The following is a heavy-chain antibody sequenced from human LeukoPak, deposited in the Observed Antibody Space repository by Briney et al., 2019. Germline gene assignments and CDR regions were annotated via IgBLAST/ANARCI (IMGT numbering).Heavy chain of an antibody. Sequence: PGGSLRLSCAASGFTFSSYAMHWVRQAPGKGLEWVAVISYDGSNKYYADSVKGRFTISRDNSKNTLYLQMNSLRAEDTAVYYCARAHCSGGSCYHRVDYWGQGTLVTVSS. V-gene: IGHV3-30-3*01. CDR3: ARAHCSGGSCYHRVDY. CDR1: GFTFSSYA. CDR2: ISYDGSNK. J-gene: IGHJ4*02. D-gene: IGHD2-15*01.